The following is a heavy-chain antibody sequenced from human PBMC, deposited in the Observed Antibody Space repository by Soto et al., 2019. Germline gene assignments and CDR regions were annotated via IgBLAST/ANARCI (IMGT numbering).Heavy chain of an antibody. CDR2: IYHSGST. D-gene: IGHD2-2*01. CDR3: ARAGCISSSCYLLDF. Sequence: SKTLSLTCAVSDCSLISYEYYWNFIRQPPGKGLEWIGYIYHSGSTYYDPSLKSRATMSVDTSKNQFSLKLTSVTAADTAVYYCARAGCISSSCYLLDFWGQGTQVTVS. CDR1: DCSLISYEYY. J-gene: IGHJ4*02. V-gene: IGHV4-30-4*01.